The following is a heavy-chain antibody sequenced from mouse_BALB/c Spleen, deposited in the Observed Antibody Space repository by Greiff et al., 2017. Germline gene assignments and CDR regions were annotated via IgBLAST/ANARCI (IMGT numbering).Heavy chain of an antibody. V-gene: IGHV14-1*02. CDR2: IDPENGNT. CDR1: GFNIKDYY. Sequence: EVQLQQSGAELVRPGALVKLSCKASGFNIKDYYMHWVKQRPEQGLEWIGWIDPENGNTIYDPKFQGKASITADTSSNTAYLQLSSLTSEDTAVYYCARGAYYDYPWFAYWGQGTLVTVSA. J-gene: IGHJ3*01. CDR3: ARGAYYDYPWFAY. D-gene: IGHD2-4*01.